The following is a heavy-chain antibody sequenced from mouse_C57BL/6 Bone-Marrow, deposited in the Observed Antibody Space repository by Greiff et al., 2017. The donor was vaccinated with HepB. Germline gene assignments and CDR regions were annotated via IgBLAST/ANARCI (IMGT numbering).Heavy chain of an antibody. J-gene: IGHJ1*03. V-gene: IGHV10-1*01. Sequence: EVHLVESGGGLVQPKGSLKLSCAASGFSFNTYAMNWVRQAPGKGLEWVARIRSKSNNYATYYADSVKDRFTISRDDSESMLYLQMNNLKTEDTAMYYCVRSSYYGTPYWYFDVWGTGTTVTVSS. CDR3: VRSSYYGTPYWYFDV. CDR2: IRSKSNNYAT. D-gene: IGHD1-1*01. CDR1: GFSFNTYA.